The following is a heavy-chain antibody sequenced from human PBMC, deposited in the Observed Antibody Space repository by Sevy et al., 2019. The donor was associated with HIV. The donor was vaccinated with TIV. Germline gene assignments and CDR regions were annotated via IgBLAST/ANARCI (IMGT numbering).Heavy chain of an antibody. V-gene: IGHV4-30-2*01. Sequence: SETLSLTCAVSGGSISTGGFSWNWIRQPPGKGLEWIGHIYRTGKTYYNPSLGSRVSISVDRSKDQYSLKLSSVSAADTAGYYCVRGPSYGYVSYGFDVWGQGTMVTVSS. CDR1: GGSISTGGFS. CDR2: IYRTGKT. D-gene: IGHD3-16*01. CDR3: VRGPSYGYVSYGFDV. J-gene: IGHJ3*01.